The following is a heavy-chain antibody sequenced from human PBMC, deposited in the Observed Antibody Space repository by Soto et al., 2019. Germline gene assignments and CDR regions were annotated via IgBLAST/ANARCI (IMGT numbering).Heavy chain of an antibody. J-gene: IGHJ4*02. CDR2: IRSKAYGGTT. Sequence: PGGSLTLSCTASGFTLGGYAMNWFRQAPGKGLEWVGFIRSKAYGGTTEYAASVKGRFTISRDDSKSIAYLQMNSLKTEDTAVYYCTRVVGATSGPSDYWGQGTLVTVSS. CDR3: TRVVGATSGPSDY. V-gene: IGHV3-49*03. CDR1: GFTLGGYA. D-gene: IGHD1-26*01.